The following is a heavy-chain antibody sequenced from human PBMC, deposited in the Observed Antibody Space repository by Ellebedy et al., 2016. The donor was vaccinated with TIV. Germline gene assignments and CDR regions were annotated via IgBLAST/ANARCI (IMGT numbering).Heavy chain of an antibody. CDR2: IDSSNGNT. Sequence: AASVKVSCKASGYTFTTYGISWVRQAPGQGLEWMGWIDSSNGNTNYAQKLQGRVTMTTDTSTSTAYMELRSLRSDDTAVYYCARQVGAPALDFWGQGTLVTVSS. V-gene: IGHV1-18*01. CDR1: GYTFTTYG. J-gene: IGHJ4*02. D-gene: IGHD1-26*01. CDR3: ARQVGAPALDF.